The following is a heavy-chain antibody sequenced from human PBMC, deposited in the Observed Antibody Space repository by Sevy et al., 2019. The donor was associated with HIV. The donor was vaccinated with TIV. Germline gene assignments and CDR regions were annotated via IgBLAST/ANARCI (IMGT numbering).Heavy chain of an antibody. CDR3: AREGGYYDFSSAFGWFDP. Sequence: SETLSLTCAVYGGSFSGYYWSWIRQPPGKGLEWIGEINHSGSTNYNPSLKSRVTISVDTSKNQFSLKLSSVTAADTAVYYCAREGGYYDFSSAFGWFDPWGQGTLVTVPS. J-gene: IGHJ5*02. D-gene: IGHD3-3*01. V-gene: IGHV4-34*01. CDR2: INHSGST. CDR1: GGSFSGYY.